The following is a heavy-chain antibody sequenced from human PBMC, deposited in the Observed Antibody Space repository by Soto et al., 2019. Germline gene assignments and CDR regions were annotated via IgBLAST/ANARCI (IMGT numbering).Heavy chain of an antibody. CDR2: IYYSGST. CDR3: ARHPYDFWSGPNYYGMDV. J-gene: IGHJ6*02. Sequence: PSETLSLTCTVSGGSVSSGSYYWSWIRQPPGKGLEWIGYIYYSGSTNYNPSLKSRVTISVDTSKNQFSLKLSSVTAADTAVYYCARHPYDFWSGPNYYGMDVWGQGTTVTAP. V-gene: IGHV4-61*01. D-gene: IGHD3-3*01. CDR1: GGSVSSGSYY.